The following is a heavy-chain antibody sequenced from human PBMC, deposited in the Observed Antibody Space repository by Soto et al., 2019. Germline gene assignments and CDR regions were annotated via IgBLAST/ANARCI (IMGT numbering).Heavy chain of an antibody. CDR1: GYTFTSYG. V-gene: IGHV1-58*02. D-gene: IGHD3-22*01. CDR3: AASYRNYYDSSGYLFDY. J-gene: IGHJ4*02. CDR2: IVVGSGNT. Sequence: SVKVSCKASGYTFTSYGISWVRQAPGQGLEWIGWIVVGSGNTNYAQKFQERVTITRDMSTSTAYMELSSLRSEDTAVYYCAASYRNYYDSSGYLFDYWGQGTLVTVSS.